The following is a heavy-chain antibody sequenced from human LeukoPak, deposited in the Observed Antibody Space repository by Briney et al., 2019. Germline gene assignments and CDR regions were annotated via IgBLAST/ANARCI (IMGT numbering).Heavy chain of an antibody. CDR2: ISWNSGSI. CDR3: ATTVGATQFDY. J-gene: IGHJ4*02. D-gene: IGHD1-26*01. Sequence: PGGSLRLSCAASGFTFDDYAMHWVRQAPGKGLEWVSGISWNSGSIGYADSVKGRFTISRDNAKNSLYLQMNSLRAEDTALYYCATTVGATQFDYWGQGTLVTVSS. CDR1: GFTFDDYA. V-gene: IGHV3-9*01.